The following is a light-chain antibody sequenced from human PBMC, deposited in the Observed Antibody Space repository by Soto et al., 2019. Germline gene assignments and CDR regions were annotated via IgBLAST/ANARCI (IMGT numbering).Light chain of an antibody. V-gene: IGKV1-39*01. J-gene: IGKJ4*01. CDR2: ATS. CDR1: QSINRY. Sequence: DLQMTQSPSSLSASVGDRVTITCRSSQSINRYLNWYQQRAGKAPELLIYATSTLHGGAPSRFSGRGSGADFTLTISSLQPEDFASYYCQRSYRVPCTFGGGTKVHIK. CDR3: QRSYRVPCT.